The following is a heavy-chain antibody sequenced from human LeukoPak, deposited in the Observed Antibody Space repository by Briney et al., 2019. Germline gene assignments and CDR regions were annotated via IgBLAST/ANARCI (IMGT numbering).Heavy chain of an antibody. Sequence: ASVKVSCKASGYTFTDSYMHWVRQAPGQGLEYLAWINLKSGDAKYAQKLQGRVRMTRDTSISTAYMDLGSLRSDDTAVYYCAREGRHCGGDCYSFDSWGQGTLVTVSS. D-gene: IGHD2-21*02. J-gene: IGHJ4*02. CDR1: GYTFTDSY. CDR2: INLKSGDA. CDR3: AREGRHCGGDCYSFDS. V-gene: IGHV1-2*02.